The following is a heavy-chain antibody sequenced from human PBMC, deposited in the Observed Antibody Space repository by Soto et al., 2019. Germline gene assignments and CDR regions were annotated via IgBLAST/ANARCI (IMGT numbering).Heavy chain of an antibody. CDR1: GYSFTGYG. V-gene: IGHV1-18*04. D-gene: IGHD3-22*01. CDR3: ARGLGYCLIAVVDGAVDV. CDR2: ITTYNGDT. J-gene: IGHJ4*03. Sequence: ASVKVSCKGSGYSFTGYGINWVRQAPGQGLEWLGRITTYNGDTNYAQNLQGRVTMTADTSTSTTYMELRSLRSDDTAVYYCARGLGYCLIAVVDGAVDVWCQGPLVTVSS.